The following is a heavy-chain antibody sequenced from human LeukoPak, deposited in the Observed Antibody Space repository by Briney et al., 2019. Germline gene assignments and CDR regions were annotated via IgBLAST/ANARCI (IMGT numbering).Heavy chain of an antibody. CDR3: TRGSFPGYSYGHFDY. V-gene: IGHV3-49*04. CDR1: GFTFGDYA. CDR2: IRSKAYGGTT. D-gene: IGHD5-18*01. Sequence: GGSLRLSCTASGFTFGDYAMSWVRQAPGKGLEWVGFIRSKAYGGTTEYAASVKGRFTISRDDSKSIAYLQMNSLKTEDTAVYYCTRGSFPGYSYGHFDYWGQGTLVTVSS. J-gene: IGHJ4*02.